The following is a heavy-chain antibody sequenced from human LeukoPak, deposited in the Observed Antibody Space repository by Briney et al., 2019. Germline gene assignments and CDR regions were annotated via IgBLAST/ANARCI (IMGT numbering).Heavy chain of an antibody. J-gene: IGHJ4*02. Sequence: GGSLRLSCAASGFTFTSYWIHWVRQAPGKGLVWVSRIKSDGTITNYADSVQGRFTVSRDNTKNTVYLQMNGLRAEDTAVYYCARGMFGGYCTDYWGQGTLVTVSS. CDR2: IKSDGTIT. V-gene: IGHV3-74*01. D-gene: IGHD3-3*01. CDR1: GFTFTSYW. CDR3: ARGMFGGYCTDY.